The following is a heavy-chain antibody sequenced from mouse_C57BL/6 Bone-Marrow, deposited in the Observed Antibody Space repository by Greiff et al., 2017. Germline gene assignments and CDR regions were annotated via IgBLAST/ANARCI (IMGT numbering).Heavy chain of an antibody. V-gene: IGHV1-64*01. D-gene: IGHD1-1*01. J-gene: IGHJ4*01. CDR1: GYTFTSYW. CDR3: AREDYGGSYGDAMDY. CDR2: IHPNSGST. Sequence: QVQLQQPGAELVKPGASVKMSCKASGYTFTSYWMHWVKQRPGQGLEWIGMIHPNSGSTNYNEKFKSKATLTVDKSSSTAYMQLSSLTSEDSAVYYCAREDYGGSYGDAMDYWGQGTSVTVSS.